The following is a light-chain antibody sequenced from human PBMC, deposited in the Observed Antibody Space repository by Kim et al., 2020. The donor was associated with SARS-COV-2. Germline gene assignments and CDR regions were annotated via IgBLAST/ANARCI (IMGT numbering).Light chain of an antibody. CDR2: EDN. CDR3: QSYDSSNQGV. CDR1: SGSIASNY. Sequence: ESPGKTVTISCTGSSGSIASNYVQWYQQRPGSAPTTVIYEDNQRPSGVPDRFSGSIDSSSNSASLTISGLKTEDEADYYCQSYDSSNQGVFGGGTQLTVL. V-gene: IGLV6-57*02. J-gene: IGLJ3*02.